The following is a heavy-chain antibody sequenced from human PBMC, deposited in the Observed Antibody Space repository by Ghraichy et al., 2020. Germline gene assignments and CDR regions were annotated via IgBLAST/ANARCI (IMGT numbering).Heavy chain of an antibody. J-gene: IGHJ4*02. V-gene: IGHV3-53*01. CDR2: IYTDGRR. Sequence: GGSLRLSCAASGFTVSSDFMSWVRQAPGKGLEWVSVIYTDGRRYYADSVKGRFTISRDNSKNTIYLQMNSLGAEDTAVYYCTRGTDYSSGPFYWCQGNLDAVPS. CDR3: TRGTDYSSGPFY. D-gene: IGHD4-11*01. CDR1: GFTVSSDF.